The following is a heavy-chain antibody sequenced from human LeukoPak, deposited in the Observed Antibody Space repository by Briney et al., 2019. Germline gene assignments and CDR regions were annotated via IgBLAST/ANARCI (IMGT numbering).Heavy chain of an antibody. CDR2: IYSGGST. Sequence: GGSLRLSCAASGFTVSSNYMSWVRQAPGKGLEWVSVIYSGGSTYYADSVKGRFTISRDNSKNTLYLQMNSLRAEDTAVYYCARDRGYHYDSSGLWGQGTLVTVSS. CDR3: ARDRGYHYDSSGL. V-gene: IGHV3-66*01. D-gene: IGHD3-22*01. J-gene: IGHJ4*02. CDR1: GFTVSSNY.